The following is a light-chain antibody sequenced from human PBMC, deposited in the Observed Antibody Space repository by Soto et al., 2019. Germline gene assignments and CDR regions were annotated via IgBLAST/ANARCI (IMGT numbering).Light chain of an antibody. Sequence: QSALPQPASLSGSPGQSITISCTGTSSDVGGYNYVSWYQQHPGKAPKLMIFDVSNRPSGVSNRFSGSKSGNTAYLTISGLQAEDEADYYCSSYTSSNTVGVIFGGGTKLTVL. V-gene: IGLV2-14*01. CDR3: SSYTSSNTVGVI. J-gene: IGLJ2*01. CDR2: DVS. CDR1: SSDVGGYNY.